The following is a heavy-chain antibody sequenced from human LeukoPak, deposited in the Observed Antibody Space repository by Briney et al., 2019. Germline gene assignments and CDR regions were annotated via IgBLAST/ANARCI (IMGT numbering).Heavy chain of an antibody. CDR3: ARDYLDRIAAAGTEYFQH. CDR1: GYTFTGYY. Sequence: GASVKVSCKASGYTFTGYYMHWVRQAPGQGLEWMGWINPNSGGTNYAQKFQGRVTMTRDTSISTAYMELSRLRSDDTAVYYCARDYLDRIAAAGTEYFQHWGQGTLVTVSS. CDR2: INPNSGGT. D-gene: IGHD6-13*01. V-gene: IGHV1-2*02. J-gene: IGHJ1*01.